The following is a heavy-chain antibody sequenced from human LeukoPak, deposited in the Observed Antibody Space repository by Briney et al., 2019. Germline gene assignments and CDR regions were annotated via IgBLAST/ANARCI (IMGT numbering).Heavy chain of an antibody. Sequence: ETLSLTCAVYGGSFSGYYWSWVRQAPGKGLEWVSAISGSGGSTYYADSVKGRFTISRDNSKNTLYLQMNSLRAEDTAVYYCAKDLAGIAVAGNPNWFDPWGQGTLVTVSS. J-gene: IGHJ5*02. CDR2: ISGSGGST. CDR3: AKDLAGIAVAGNPNWFDP. D-gene: IGHD6-19*01. CDR1: GGSFSGYY. V-gene: IGHV3-23*01.